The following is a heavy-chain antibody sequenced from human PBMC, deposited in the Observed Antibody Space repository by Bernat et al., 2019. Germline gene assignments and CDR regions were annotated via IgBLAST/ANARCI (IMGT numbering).Heavy chain of an antibody. CDR1: GFTFSSYS. CDR3: ARATLGGFDY. Sequence: EVQLVESGGGLVKPGGSLRLSCAASGFTFSSYSMNWVRQAPGKGLEWVSSTSSSSYIYYADSVKGRFTISRDNAKNSLYLQMNSLRAEDTAVYYCARATLGGFDYWGQGTLVTVSS. D-gene: IGHD3-10*01. V-gene: IGHV3-21*01. CDR2: TSSSSYI. J-gene: IGHJ4*02.